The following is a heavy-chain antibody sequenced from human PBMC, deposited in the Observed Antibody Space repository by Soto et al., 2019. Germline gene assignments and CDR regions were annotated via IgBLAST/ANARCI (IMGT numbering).Heavy chain of an antibody. J-gene: IGHJ4*02. CDR1: GGSINSYY. V-gene: IGHV4-59*01. D-gene: IGHD2-2*01. CDR2: VYYTGST. Sequence: LSLTCTVSGGSINSYYWSWIRQPPGKGLEWIGYVYYTGSTNYNPSLKSRVTISVDTSKNQFSLRLSSVTAADTAVYYCVRYYCTSTTCFYFDYWGQGTLVTV. CDR3: VRYYCTSTTCFYFDY.